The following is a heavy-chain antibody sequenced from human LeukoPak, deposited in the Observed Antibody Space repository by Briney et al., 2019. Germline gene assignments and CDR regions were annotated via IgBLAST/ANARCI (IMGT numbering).Heavy chain of an antibody. CDR1: GYSISSGYY. D-gene: IGHD6-13*01. CDR3: ARCIAAAGTVDWFDP. Sequence: PSETLSLTCAVSGYSISSGYYWGWIRQPPGKGLEWIGSIYHSGSTYYNPSLKSRVTISVDTSKNQFSLKLSSVTAADTAVYYCARCIAAAGTVDWFDPWGQGTLATVSS. V-gene: IGHV4-38-2*01. J-gene: IGHJ5*02. CDR2: IYHSGST.